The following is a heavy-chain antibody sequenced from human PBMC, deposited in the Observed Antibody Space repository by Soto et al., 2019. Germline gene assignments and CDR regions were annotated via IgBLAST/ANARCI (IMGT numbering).Heavy chain of an antibody. Sequence: EVQLLESGGGLVQPGGSLRLSCAASGFTFSSYAMSWVRHAPGKGLEWVSAISGSGGSTYYADSVKGRFTISRDNSKNTLYLQMNSLRAEDTAVYYCAKDRSGCYDAFDIWGQGTMVTVSS. CDR3: AKDRSGCYDAFDI. J-gene: IGHJ3*02. CDR2: ISGSGGST. CDR1: GFTFSSYA. D-gene: IGHD6-19*01. V-gene: IGHV3-23*01.